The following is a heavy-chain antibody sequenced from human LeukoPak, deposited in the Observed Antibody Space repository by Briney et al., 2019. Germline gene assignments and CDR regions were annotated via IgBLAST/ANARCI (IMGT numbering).Heavy chain of an antibody. CDR1: GGSFSGYY. V-gene: IGHV4-34*01. D-gene: IGHD2-2*01. J-gene: IGHJ3*02. CDR2: INHSGCT. CDR3: ARGYCSSTSCYPYAFDI. Sequence: SETLSLTCAVYGGSFSGYYWSWIRQPPGKGLEWIGEINHSGCTNYNPSLKSRVTISVDTSKNQFSLKLSSVTAADTAVYYCARGYCSSTSCYPYAFDIWGQGTMVTVSS.